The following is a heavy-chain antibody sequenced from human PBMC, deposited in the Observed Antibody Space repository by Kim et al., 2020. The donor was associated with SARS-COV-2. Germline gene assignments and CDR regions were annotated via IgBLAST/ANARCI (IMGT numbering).Heavy chain of an antibody. CDR1: GFTFSSYA. CDR2: IRTNGCDR. Sequence: GGSLRLSCAASGFTFSSYAMNWVRQAPGKGLEWVAVIRTNGCDRYYADSVKGRFSISRDNSKNTMDLQMNSLRAEDTAIYYCKRARTCRSYYDMDDWGKG. D-gene: IGHD3-10*01. V-gene: IGHV3-30*04. J-gene: IGHJ6*03. CDR3: KRARTCRSYYDMDD.